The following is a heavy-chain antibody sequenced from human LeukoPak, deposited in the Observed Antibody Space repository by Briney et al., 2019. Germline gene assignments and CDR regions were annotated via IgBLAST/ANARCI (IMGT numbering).Heavy chain of an antibody. Sequence: GGSLRLSCAASGFTFSNYAMSWVRQAPGKGLEWVSSTGSSGGDTYYADSVKGRFTISRDNSKSTLFLQMNSLRLDDTAVYYCVGEIGPRSFDYWGQGTLVTVSS. J-gene: IGHJ4*02. CDR3: VGEIGPRSFDY. CDR2: TGSSGGDT. D-gene: IGHD3-16*01. V-gene: IGHV3-23*01. CDR1: GFTFSNYA.